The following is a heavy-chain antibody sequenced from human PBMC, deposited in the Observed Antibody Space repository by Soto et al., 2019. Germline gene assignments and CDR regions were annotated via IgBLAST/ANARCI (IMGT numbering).Heavy chain of an antibody. CDR2: INAGNGNT. Sequence: GASVKVSCKASGYTFTSYAMHWVRQAPGQRLEWMGWINAGNGNTKYSQKFQGRVTITRDTSASTAYMELSSLRSEDTAVYYCARDSTPLYYDILTGYYYWGQGTLVTVSS. CDR1: GYTFTSYA. V-gene: IGHV1-3*01. J-gene: IGHJ4*02. D-gene: IGHD3-9*01. CDR3: ARDSTPLYYDILTGYYY.